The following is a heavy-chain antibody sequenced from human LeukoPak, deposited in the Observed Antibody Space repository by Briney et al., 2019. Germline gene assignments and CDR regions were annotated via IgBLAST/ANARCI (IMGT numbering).Heavy chain of an antibody. CDR1: GFTFSSYA. CDR3: AKPYSSGWPPIDFDY. D-gene: IGHD6-19*01. Sequence: GGSLRLSCAASGFTFSSYAMSWVRQAPGKGLEWVSAISGSGGSTYYADSVKGRFTISRDNSKNTLYLQMNRLRAEDTAVYYCAKPYSSGWPPIDFDYWGQGTLVTVSS. CDR2: ISGSGGST. V-gene: IGHV3-23*01. J-gene: IGHJ4*02.